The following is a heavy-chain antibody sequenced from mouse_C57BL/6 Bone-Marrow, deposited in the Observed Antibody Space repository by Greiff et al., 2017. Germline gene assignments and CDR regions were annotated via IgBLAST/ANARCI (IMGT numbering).Heavy chain of an antibody. CDR3: ARAITTVVSYYFDY. J-gene: IGHJ2*01. CDR2: ISSGGSYT. Sequence: EVNVVESGGDLVKPGGSLKLSCAASGFTFSSYGMSWVRQTPDKRLEWVATISSGGSYTYYPDSVKGRFTISRDNAKNTLYLQMSSLKSEDTAMYYCARAITTVVSYYFDYWGQGTTLTVSS. CDR1: GFTFSSYG. D-gene: IGHD1-1*01. V-gene: IGHV5-6*01.